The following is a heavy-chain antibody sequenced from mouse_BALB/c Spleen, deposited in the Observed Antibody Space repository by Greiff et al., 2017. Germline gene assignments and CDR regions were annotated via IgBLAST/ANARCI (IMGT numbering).Heavy chain of an antibody. J-gene: IGHJ3*01. Sequence: EVKLVESGGGLVQPGGSLKLSCAASGFTFSSYGMSWVRQTPDKRLELVATINSNGGSTYYPDSVKGRFTISRDNAKNTLYLQMSSLKSEDTAMYYCARGTSWFAYWGQGTLVTVSA. CDR1: GFTFSSYG. V-gene: IGHV5-6-3*01. CDR3: ARGTSWFAY. CDR2: INSNGGST.